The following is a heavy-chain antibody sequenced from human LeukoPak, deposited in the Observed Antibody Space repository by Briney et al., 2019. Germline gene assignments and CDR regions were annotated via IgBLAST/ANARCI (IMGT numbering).Heavy chain of an antibody. CDR1: GFTFSSYS. Sequence: PGGSLRLSCAVSGFTFSSYSMNWVRQAPGKGLEWVSYISSSSSIIYYADSVKGRFTISRDNAKNSLYLQMNSLRAEDTAVYYCARAGASYYYDSSGQYYFDYWGQGTLVTVSS. CDR2: ISSSSSII. D-gene: IGHD3-22*01. V-gene: IGHV3-48*01. J-gene: IGHJ4*02. CDR3: ARAGASYYYDSSGQYYFDY.